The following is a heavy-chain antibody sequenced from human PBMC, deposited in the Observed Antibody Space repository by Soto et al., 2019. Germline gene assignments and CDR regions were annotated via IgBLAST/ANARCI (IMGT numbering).Heavy chain of an antibody. V-gene: IGHV3-30*18. D-gene: IGHD3-22*01. J-gene: IGHJ3*02. CDR2: ISYDGSNK. Sequence: PGGSLRLSCAASGFTFSSYGMHWVRQAPGKGLEWVAVISYDGSNKYYAESVKGRFTISRDNSKNTLYLQMNSLRAEDTAVYYCAKDRGYYYDDLPDAFDIWGQGTMVTVSS. CDR1: GFTFSSYG. CDR3: AKDRGYYYDDLPDAFDI.